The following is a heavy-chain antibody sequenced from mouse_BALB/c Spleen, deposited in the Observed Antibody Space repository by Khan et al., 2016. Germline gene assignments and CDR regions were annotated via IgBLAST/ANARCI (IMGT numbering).Heavy chain of an antibody. D-gene: IGHD2-12*01. J-gene: IGHJ1*01. Sequence: EVQLQESGPSLVKPSQTLSLTCSVTGDSITSGYWNWIRKFPGNKLEYMGYISYSGSTYYNPSLKSRISITRDTSKNQYYLQLNSVTTEDTATYXWARYYSHICWYFDGWGAGTTFTVSS. CDR3: ARYYSHICWYFDG. CDR1: GDSITSGY. CDR2: ISYSGST. V-gene: IGHV3-8*02.